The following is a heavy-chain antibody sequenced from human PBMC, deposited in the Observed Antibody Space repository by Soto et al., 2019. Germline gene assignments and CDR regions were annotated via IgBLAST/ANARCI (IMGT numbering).Heavy chain of an antibody. CDR1: GGSISSYY. V-gene: IGHV4-59*01. Sequence: SETLSLTCTVSGGSISSYYWSWIRQPPGKGLEWIGYIYYSGSTNYNPSLKSRVTISVDTSKNQFSLKLSSVTAADTAVYYCARGQLGSAPGEYGMDVWGQGTTVTVSS. D-gene: IGHD1-26*01. J-gene: IGHJ6*02. CDR2: IYYSGST. CDR3: ARGQLGSAPGEYGMDV.